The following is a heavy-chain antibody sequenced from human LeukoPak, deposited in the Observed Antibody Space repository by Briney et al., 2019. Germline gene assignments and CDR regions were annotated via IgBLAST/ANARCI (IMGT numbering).Heavy chain of an antibody. Sequence: SETLSLTCTFSVGSMSSFYWDWIRQPAGKGLQWIGRIYTSGVTNYNPSLKSRVIMSVDTSKNQFSLKLSSVTAADTAVYYCAREWTSGDGSGYPYYFDYWGPGTLVTVSS. CDR1: VGSMSSFY. CDR3: AREWTSGDGSGYPYYFDY. V-gene: IGHV4-4*07. D-gene: IGHD3-22*01. CDR2: IYTSGVT. J-gene: IGHJ4*02.